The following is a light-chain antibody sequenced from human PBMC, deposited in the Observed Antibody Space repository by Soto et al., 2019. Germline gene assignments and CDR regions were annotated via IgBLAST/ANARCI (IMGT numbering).Light chain of an antibody. CDR2: KAS. Sequence: DIQMTQSPSTLSGSVGDRVTITCRASQTISSWLAWYQQKPGKAPKLLIYKASTLKSGVPSRFSGSGSGTEFPLTISSLQPDDFATYYCQHYNSYSEEFGQGTKVEL. V-gene: IGKV1-5*03. J-gene: IGKJ1*01. CDR3: QHYNSYSEE. CDR1: QTISSW.